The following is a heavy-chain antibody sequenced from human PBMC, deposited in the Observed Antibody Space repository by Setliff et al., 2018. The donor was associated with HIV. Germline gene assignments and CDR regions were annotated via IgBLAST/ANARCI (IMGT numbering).Heavy chain of an antibody. V-gene: IGHV4-39*01. J-gene: IGHJ3*02. CDR2: IYYSGST. Sequence: SETLSLTCTVSGGSISSSSYYWGWIRQPPGKGLEWIGSIYYSGSTYYNPSLKSRVTISVDTSKNQFSLKLSSVTAADTAVYNCARYRTGLRPTGAFDIWGQGTMVTVSS. CDR1: GGSISSSSYY. CDR3: ARYRTGLRPTGAFDI. D-gene: IGHD4-17*01.